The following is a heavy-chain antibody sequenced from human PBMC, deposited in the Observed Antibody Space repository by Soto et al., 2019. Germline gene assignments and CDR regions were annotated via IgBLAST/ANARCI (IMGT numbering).Heavy chain of an antibody. CDR1: GFTFSSYW. D-gene: IGHD6-19*01. CDR2: INSDGSST. J-gene: IGHJ4*02. Sequence: EVQLVEPGGGLVQPGGSLRLSCAASGFTFSSYWMHWVRQAPGKGLVWVSRINSDGSSTSYADSVKGRFTISRDNAKNTLYLQMNSLRAEDTAVYYCAREGSGGPLPSLWSQGTLVTVSS. CDR3: AREGSGGPLPSL. V-gene: IGHV3-74*01.